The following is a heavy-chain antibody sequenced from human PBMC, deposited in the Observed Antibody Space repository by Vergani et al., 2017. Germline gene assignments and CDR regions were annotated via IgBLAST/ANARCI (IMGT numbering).Heavy chain of an antibody. CDR2: IYPGDSDT. Sequence: EVQLVQSGAEVKKPGESLKISCKGSGYRFTSYWIGWVRQMPGKGLEWMGIIYPGDSDTRYRPSLQGQVTISADKSISTAYLQWSSLKASATAMYYCARRYSRGFSSYGDYYMDVWGKGTTVTVSS. V-gene: IGHV5-51*01. CDR3: ARRYSRGFSSYGDYYMDV. J-gene: IGHJ6*03. CDR1: GYRFTSYW. D-gene: IGHD4-17*01.